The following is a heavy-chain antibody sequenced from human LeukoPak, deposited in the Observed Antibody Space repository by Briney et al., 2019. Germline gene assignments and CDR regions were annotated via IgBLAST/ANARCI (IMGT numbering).Heavy chain of an antibody. D-gene: IGHD2-21*01. J-gene: IGHJ4*02. V-gene: IGHV3-74*01. CDR3: ASLSVISNFDS. CDR2: INSDGGRT. CDR1: RFTLSSSW. Sequence: PRGALRVSCVASRFTLSSSWMHWVCQAPGKGRVWVSRINSDGGRTSYADSVKGRFTISRDNAKKTLYLQMNSLGAQDTAVYYSASLSVISNFDSGNQGTLVTVPS.